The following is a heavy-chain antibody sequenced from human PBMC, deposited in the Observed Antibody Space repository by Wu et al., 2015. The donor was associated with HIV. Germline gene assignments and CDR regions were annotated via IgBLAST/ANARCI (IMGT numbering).Heavy chain of an antibody. J-gene: IGHJ4*02. CDR2: ITPMFGKP. V-gene: IGHV1-69*13. D-gene: IGHD3-22*01. CDR1: GATFGTYG. CDR3: ARDGMGYYDSSGSYYFDY. Sequence: QVQLVQSGAEVKKPGSSVKVSCKASGATFGTYGFNWVRQAPGGGLEWMGRITPMFGKPNYAQKFLGRVTITADGSTNTAYMELTSLRSEDTAVYYCARDGMGYYDSSGSYYFDYWGQGTLVTVSS.